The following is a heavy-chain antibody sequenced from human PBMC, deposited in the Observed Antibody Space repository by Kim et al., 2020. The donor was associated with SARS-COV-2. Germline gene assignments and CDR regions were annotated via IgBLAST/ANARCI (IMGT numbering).Heavy chain of an antibody. J-gene: IGHJ4*02. CDR3: ARGGYGGNSEDY. D-gene: IGHD4-17*01. V-gene: IGHV1-69*01. Sequence: NYAPKFQGRVTITADESTSTAYMELSSLRSEDTAVYYCARGGYGGNSEDYWGQGTLVTVSS.